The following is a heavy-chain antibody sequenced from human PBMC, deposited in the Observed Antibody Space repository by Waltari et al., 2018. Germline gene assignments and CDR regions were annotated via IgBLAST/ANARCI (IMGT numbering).Heavy chain of an antibody. D-gene: IGHD6-19*01. Sequence: QVQLVESGGGLVQPGRSLRLSCAASGFNFSRTAMYWVRQAPGKGLDWVGLISYEGGSKYYADSVKGRFTISRDNAKNSLYLQMNSLRAEDTAVYYCARRYSSGFDYWGQGTLVTVSS. CDR1: GFNFSRTA. J-gene: IGHJ4*02. CDR3: ARRYSSGFDY. CDR2: ISYEGGSK. V-gene: IGHV3-30-3*01.